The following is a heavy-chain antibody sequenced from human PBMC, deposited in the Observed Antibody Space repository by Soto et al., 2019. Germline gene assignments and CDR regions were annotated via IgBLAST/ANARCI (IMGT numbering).Heavy chain of an antibody. CDR3: ARAQLLRPGWFDP. CDR1: GFTFSSYL. D-gene: IGHD1-26*01. Sequence: GGSLILSCAASGFTFSSYLMSWVRQAPGKGLEWVANIKQDGSEKYYVDSVKGRFTISRDNAKNSLYLQMNSLRAEDTAVYYCARAQLLRPGWFDPWGQGTLVTVSS. CDR2: IKQDGSEK. V-gene: IGHV3-7*01. J-gene: IGHJ5*02.